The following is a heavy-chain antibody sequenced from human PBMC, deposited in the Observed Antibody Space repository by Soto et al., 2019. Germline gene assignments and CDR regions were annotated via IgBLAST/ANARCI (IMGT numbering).Heavy chain of an antibody. Sequence: PSETLSLTCGVYGGSFSGYYWSWIRQPPGKGLEWIGEINHSGSTNYNPSLKSRVTISVDTSKNQFSLKLSSETAADTAVYYCARGRWGYYYGSGSYPCWFDPWGQGTLVTVSS. J-gene: IGHJ5*02. CDR3: ARGRWGYYYGSGSYPCWFDP. V-gene: IGHV4-34*01. CDR2: INHSGST. CDR1: GGSFSGYY. D-gene: IGHD3-10*01.